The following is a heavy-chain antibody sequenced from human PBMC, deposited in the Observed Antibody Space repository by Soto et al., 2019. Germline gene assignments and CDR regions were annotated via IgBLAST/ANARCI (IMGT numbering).Heavy chain of an antibody. Sequence: QITLKESGPTLVKPTQTLTLTCTFSGFSLSTSGVGVPCIRQPPGKALEWLTLIYWDGDKRYSPSLQSRLTMTKDTSHYPVVLTMSNMDPVDTATYYCAHRATGRQLDFWGQGTLVTVSS. CDR3: AHRATGRQLDF. J-gene: IGHJ4*02. CDR1: GFSLSTSGVG. D-gene: IGHD2-8*02. CDR2: IYWDGDK. V-gene: IGHV2-5*02.